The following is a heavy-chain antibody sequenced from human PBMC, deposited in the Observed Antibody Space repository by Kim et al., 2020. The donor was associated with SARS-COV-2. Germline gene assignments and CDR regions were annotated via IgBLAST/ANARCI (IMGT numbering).Heavy chain of an antibody. D-gene: IGHD3-22*01. Sequence: SETLSLTCAVYGGSFSGYYWSWIRQPPGKGLEWIGEINHSGSTNYNPSLKSRVTISVDTSKNQFSLKLSSVTAADTAVYYCARAYYYDSSGFDYWGQGTLVTVSS. CDR2: INHSGST. CDR1: GGSFSGYY. CDR3: ARAYYYDSSGFDY. V-gene: IGHV4-34*01. J-gene: IGHJ4*02.